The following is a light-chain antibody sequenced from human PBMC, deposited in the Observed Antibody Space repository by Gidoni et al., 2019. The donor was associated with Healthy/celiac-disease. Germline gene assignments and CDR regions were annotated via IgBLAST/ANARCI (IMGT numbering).Light chain of an antibody. CDR3: QSYDSSLSGSRV. CDR2: GNS. CDR1: SSNIGAGDD. Sequence: QAVLTQPPSVSGAPGQRVTSACTGSSSNIGAGDDVHWYQQLPGTAPKLLISGNSTRPSGVPDRFSGSKSGTSASLAITGLQAEDEADYSCQSYDSSLSGSRVFGGETKLTVL. V-gene: IGLV1-40*01. J-gene: IGLJ2*01.